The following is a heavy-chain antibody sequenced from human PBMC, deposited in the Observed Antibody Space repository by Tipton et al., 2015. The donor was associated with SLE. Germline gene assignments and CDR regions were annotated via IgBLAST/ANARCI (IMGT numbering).Heavy chain of an antibody. V-gene: IGHV4-39*07. CDR3: ARHLTGYDAFDV. Sequence: TLSLTCTVSGGSVSSGSYYWAWIRQPPGKGPEWIGTIYYSGSTYYYPSLKSRITISVDTSKNQFSLEVRSVTAADTAVYYCARHLTGYDAFDVWGQGTVVTVSS. D-gene: IGHD3-9*01. J-gene: IGHJ3*01. CDR1: GGSVSSGSYY. CDR2: IYYSGST.